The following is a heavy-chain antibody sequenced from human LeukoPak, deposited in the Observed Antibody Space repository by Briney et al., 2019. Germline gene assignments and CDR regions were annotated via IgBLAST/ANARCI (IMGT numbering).Heavy chain of an antibody. V-gene: IGHV3-23*01. D-gene: IGHD4-17*01. CDR1: GFTFSSHA. CDR2: ITHNGGTT. Sequence: GGSLRLSCAASGFTFSSHAMSWVRQAPGKGLDWVSVITHNGGTTYYAGSVKGRFTISRDNSKNTLYLQMNSLRAEDTAVYFCGKDLHVRKPATVTTGGVDYWGQGTLVTVSS. CDR3: GKDLHVRKPATVTTGGVDY. J-gene: IGHJ4*02.